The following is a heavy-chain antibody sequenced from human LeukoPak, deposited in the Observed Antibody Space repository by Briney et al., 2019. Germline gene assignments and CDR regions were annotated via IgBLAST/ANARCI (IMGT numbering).Heavy chain of an antibody. D-gene: IGHD1-26*01. CDR2: INWSGSRT. J-gene: IGHJ4*02. CDR1: GFTFDDYG. Sequence: GGSLRLSCAASGFTFDDYGMSRVRQAPGKGLEWVSGINWSGSRTGYADSVKGRFTISRDNAKNSLYLQMNSLRAEDTAFYYCASAVGAGYYFDYWGQGTLVTVPS. CDR3: ASAVGAGYYFDY. V-gene: IGHV3-20*04.